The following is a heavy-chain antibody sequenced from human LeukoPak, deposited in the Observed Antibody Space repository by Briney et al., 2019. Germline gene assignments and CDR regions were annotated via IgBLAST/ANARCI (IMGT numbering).Heavy chain of an antibody. CDR3: ARATTSGWYADY. Sequence: SETLSLTCTVSGYSISSGYYWGWIRQPPGKGLEWIGSIYHSGSTYYNPSLKSRVTISVDTSKNQFSLKLSSVTAADTAVYYCARATTSGWYADYWGQGTLVTASS. D-gene: IGHD6-19*01. CDR1: GYSISSGYY. J-gene: IGHJ4*02. CDR2: IYHSGST. V-gene: IGHV4-38-2*02.